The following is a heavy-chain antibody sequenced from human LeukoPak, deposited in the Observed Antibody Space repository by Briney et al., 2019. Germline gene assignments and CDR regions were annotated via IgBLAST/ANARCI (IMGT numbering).Heavy chain of an antibody. D-gene: IGHD3-10*01. J-gene: IGHJ4*02. CDR2: ISGSGGST. Sequence: GGSLRLSCAASGFTFSSYSMNWVRQAPGKGLEWVSAISGSGGSTYYADSVKGRFTISRDNSKNTLYLQMNSLRAEDTAVYYCAKGATYYYGSGSLYGYWGQGTLVTVSS. CDR1: GFTFSSYS. V-gene: IGHV3-23*01. CDR3: AKGATYYYGSGSLYGY.